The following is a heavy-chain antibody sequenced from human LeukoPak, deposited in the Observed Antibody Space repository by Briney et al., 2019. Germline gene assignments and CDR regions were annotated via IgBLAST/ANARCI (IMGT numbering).Heavy chain of an antibody. CDR1: GYTFTSYY. CDR3: ARDREANDSSGYPVDFDY. D-gene: IGHD3-22*01. V-gene: IGHV1-46*01. J-gene: IGHJ4*02. Sequence: ASVKVSCKAPGYTFTSYYMHWVRQAPGQGLEWMGIINPSGGSTSYAQKFQGRVTMTRDTSTSTVYMELSSLRSEDTAVYYCARDREANDSSGYPVDFDYWGQGTLVTVSS. CDR2: INPSGGST.